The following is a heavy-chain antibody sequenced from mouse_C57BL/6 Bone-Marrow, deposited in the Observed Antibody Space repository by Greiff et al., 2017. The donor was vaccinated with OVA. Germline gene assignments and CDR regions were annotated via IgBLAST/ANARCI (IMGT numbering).Heavy chain of an antibody. CDR3: ARPSYDYGFDY. D-gene: IGHD2-4*01. CDR1: EYEFPSHD. J-gene: IGHJ2*01. V-gene: IGHV5-2*01. CDR2: INSDGGST. Sequence: EVMLVESGGGLVQPGESLKLSCESNEYEFPSHDMSWVRETPEKRLELVAAINSDGGSTYYPDTMERRVIISRDNTKKTLYLQMSSLGSEDTALYYCARPSYDYGFDYWGQGTTLTVSS.